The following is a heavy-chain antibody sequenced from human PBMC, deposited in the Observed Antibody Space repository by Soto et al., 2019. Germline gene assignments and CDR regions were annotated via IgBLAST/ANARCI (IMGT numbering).Heavy chain of an antibody. CDR3: ARRAEGRNRRGPYYYYYYGMDV. J-gene: IGHJ6*02. CDR2: INYSGST. CDR1: GGAISGSSYY. V-gene: IGHV4-39*01. D-gene: IGHD6-25*01. Sequence: AETLSLTCTVSGGAISGSSYYFFCIGQPPGNGLELIGSINYSGSTYYNPSLKSRVTISVDTSKNQFSLKLSSVTAADTAVYYCARRAEGRNRRGPYYYYYYGMDVWGQGTTVTVSS.